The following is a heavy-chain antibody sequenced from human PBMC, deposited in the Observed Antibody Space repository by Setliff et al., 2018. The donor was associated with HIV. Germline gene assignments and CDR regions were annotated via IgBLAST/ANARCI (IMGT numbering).Heavy chain of an antibody. V-gene: IGHV1-18*01. CDR3: ARDVDYTDAFDI. J-gene: IGHJ3*02. Sequence: AASVKVSCKASGYTFTRYGISWVRQAPGQGLEWMGWISANNGNTKYAQRLQGRVTMTTDTSTSTAYMDLRSLRSDDTAVYFCARDVDYTDAFDIWGQGTMVTVSS. CDR1: GYTFTRYG. CDR2: ISANNGNT. D-gene: IGHD4-4*01.